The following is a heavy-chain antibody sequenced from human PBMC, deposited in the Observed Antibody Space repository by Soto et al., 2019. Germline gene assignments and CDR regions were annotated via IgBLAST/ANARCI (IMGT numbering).Heavy chain of an antibody. D-gene: IGHD1-20*01. CDR1: GFTFSSSA. CDR2: ITVPGGSA. CDR3: GGHWYNY. J-gene: IGHJ4*02. V-gene: IGHV3-23*01. Sequence: GGSLRLSCAASGFTFSSSAMSWIRQAPGKGLEWVSLITVPGGSANYANYADSVKGRFTISIDNSKNSVYLQMNSLRAEDTAVYYCGGHWYNYWGQGTLVTVSS.